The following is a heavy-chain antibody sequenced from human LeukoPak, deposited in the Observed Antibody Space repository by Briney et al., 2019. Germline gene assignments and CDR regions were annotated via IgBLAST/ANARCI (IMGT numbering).Heavy chain of an antibody. CDR3: ARGRYCSSTSCYTRTLDY. V-gene: IGHV4-34*01. J-gene: IGHJ4*02. D-gene: IGHD2-2*02. Sequence: SETLSLTCAVYGGSFSGYYWSWIRQPPGKGLEWIGEINHSGSTNYNPSLKSRVTISVDTSKNQFSLKLSSVTAADTAVYYCARGRYCSSTSCYTRTLDYWGQGTLVTVSS. CDR1: GGSFSGYY. CDR2: INHSGST.